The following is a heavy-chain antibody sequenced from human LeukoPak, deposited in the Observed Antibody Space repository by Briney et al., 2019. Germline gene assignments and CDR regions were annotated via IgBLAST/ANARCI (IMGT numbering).Heavy chain of an antibody. CDR3: AMGSPDEALDY. CDR2: INTDGSST. D-gene: IGHD1-26*01. CDR1: GFTFSSYW. Sequence: GGSLRLSCAASGFTFSSYWMHWVRQAPGKGLVWVSRINTDGSSTSYADSVKGRFTISRDNAKNKLYLQINSLRAEDTAVYYCAMGSPDEALDYWGQGTLVTVSS. V-gene: IGHV3-74*01. J-gene: IGHJ4*02.